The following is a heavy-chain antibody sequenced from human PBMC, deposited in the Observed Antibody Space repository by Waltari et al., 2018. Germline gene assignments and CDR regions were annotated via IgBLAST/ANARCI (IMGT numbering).Heavy chain of an antibody. D-gene: IGHD6-13*01. V-gene: IGHV4-34*01. CDR2: IKSSGST. Sequence: QVQLQQWGAGLLKPSETLSLTCAVSGGSFSGYNWNWIRQPPGKGPEWVGQIKSSGSTDSESSLKSRVTMSVDTARSHVSLKLSSVTAADTAIYYCARLDSWFPEGFDSWGQGTLVTVSS. CDR1: GGSFSGYN. CDR3: ARLDSWFPEGFDS. J-gene: IGHJ5*01.